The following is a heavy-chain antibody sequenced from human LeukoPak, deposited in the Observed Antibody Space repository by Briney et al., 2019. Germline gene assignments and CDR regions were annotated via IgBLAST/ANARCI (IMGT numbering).Heavy chain of an antibody. CDR3: ARYRRHYDSLTGYPAD. CDR2: IYSGGST. D-gene: IGHD3-9*01. J-gene: IGHJ4*02. Sequence: PGGSLRLSCADSGFSLRSNYMRWVRQAPGKGLEWGSVIYSGGSTHYADSVKGRFTISRDNSKNTLYLQLNSLRAEHTAVYYCARYRRHYDSLTGYPADWGQGTLVTVSS. CDR1: GFSLRSNY. V-gene: IGHV3-66*01.